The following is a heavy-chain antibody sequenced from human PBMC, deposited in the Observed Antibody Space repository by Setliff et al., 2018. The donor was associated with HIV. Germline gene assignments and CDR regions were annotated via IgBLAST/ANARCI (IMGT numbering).Heavy chain of an antibody. CDR2: IHYTGNT. CDR3: AREGDGIDF. V-gene: IGHV4-39*02. Sequence: PSETLSLTCTVSGGSISSSSHHWSWIRQTPGKGLEWIGTIHYTGNTYHNPSLKSRVTISVEASKNQISLKLTAVTAADSAVYYCAREGDGIDFWGQGTLVTVSS. D-gene: IGHD2-21*02. J-gene: IGHJ4*02. CDR1: GGSISSSSHH.